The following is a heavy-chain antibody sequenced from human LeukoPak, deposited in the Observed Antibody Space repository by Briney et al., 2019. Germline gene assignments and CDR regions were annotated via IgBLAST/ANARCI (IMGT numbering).Heavy chain of an antibody. CDR3: ARDLVSAAAPHY. CDR1: GFTFSSHW. D-gene: IGHD6-13*01. Sequence: GGSLRLSCAASGFTFSSHWMHWVRQAPGKGLVWVSRISSDGSSINYADSVKGRFTISRDNAKNSLYLQMNSLRAEDTAVYYCARDLVSAAAPHYWGQGTLVTVSS. V-gene: IGHV3-74*01. CDR2: ISSDGSSI. J-gene: IGHJ4*02.